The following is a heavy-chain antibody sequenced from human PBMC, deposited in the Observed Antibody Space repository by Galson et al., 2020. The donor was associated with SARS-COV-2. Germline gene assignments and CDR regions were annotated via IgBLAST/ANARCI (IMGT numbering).Heavy chain of an antibody. D-gene: IGHD3-3*01. CDR1: GYTFTSYD. CDR2: MNPNSGNT. J-gene: IGHJ6*03. V-gene: IGHV1-8*01. CDR3: AKKQGSLRITIFGVVRYYYMDV. Sequence: ASVKVSCKASGYTFTSYDINWVRQATGQGLEWMGWMNPNSGNTGYAQKFQGRVTMTRNTSISTAYMELSSLRSEDTAVYYCAKKQGSLRITIFGVVRYYYMDVWGKGTTVTVSS.